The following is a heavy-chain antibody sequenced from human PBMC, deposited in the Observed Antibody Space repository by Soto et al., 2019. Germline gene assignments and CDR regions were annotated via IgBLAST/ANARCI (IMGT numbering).Heavy chain of an antibody. V-gene: IGHV1-18*01. CDR2: ISNYNGNT. CDR1: GYTLTTYG. CDR3: ARGSSHTWYYFDY. J-gene: IGHJ4*02. D-gene: IGHD3-10*01. Sequence: QVQLVQSGAEVKKAGASVKVSCKSSGYTLTTYGISWVRQAPGQGLEWLGWISNYNGNTNYAQKLQGRVTMTTDTSTSTAYMELRSLRIDDTAVYFCARGSSHTWYYFDYWGQGTLVTVSS.